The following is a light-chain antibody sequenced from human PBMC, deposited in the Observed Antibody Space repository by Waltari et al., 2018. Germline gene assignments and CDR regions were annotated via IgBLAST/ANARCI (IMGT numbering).Light chain of an antibody. CDR2: ATS. CDR3: QQYYTYPPT. J-gene: IGKJ3*01. CDR1: QGISRY. Sequence: AIRMTQSPSSFSASTGDRVTITCRASQGISRYLAWYQQKPGTAPKLLIYATSTLQSGVPSRFSGSGSGTDFSLPISCLQSEDFATYYCQQYYTYPPTFGPGTKVDIK. V-gene: IGKV1-8*01.